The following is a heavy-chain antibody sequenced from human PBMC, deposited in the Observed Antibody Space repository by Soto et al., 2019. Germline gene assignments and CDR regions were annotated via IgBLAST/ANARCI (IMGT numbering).Heavy chain of an antibody. CDR3: ARENRSILWFGELWSGFDY. D-gene: IGHD3-10*01. CDR2: IIPILGIA. J-gene: IGHJ4*02. V-gene: IGHV1-69*04. CDR1: GGTFSSYT. Sequence: ASVKVSCKASGGTFSSYTISWVRQAPGQGLEWMGRIIPILGIANYAQKFQGRVTITADKSTSTAYMELSSLRSEDTAVYYCARENRSILWFGELWSGFDYWGQGTLVTVSS.